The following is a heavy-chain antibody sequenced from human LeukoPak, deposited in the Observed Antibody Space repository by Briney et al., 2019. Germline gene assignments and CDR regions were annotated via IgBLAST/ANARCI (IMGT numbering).Heavy chain of an antibody. CDR3: AKGPPSSNYYYYGMDV. V-gene: IGHV3-30*18. CDR2: ISYDGSNQ. J-gene: IGHJ6*02. Sequence: PGGSLRLSCAASGFTFSTYGMHWVRQAPGKGLEWVAAISYDGSNQYYADSVKGRFTISRDNSKNTLYLQMNSLRAEDTAMYYCAKGPPSSNYYYYGMDVWGQGTTVTVSS. CDR1: GFTFSTYG.